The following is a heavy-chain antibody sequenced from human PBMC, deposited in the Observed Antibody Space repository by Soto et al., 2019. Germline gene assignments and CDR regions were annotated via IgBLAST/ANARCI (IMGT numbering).Heavy chain of an antibody. CDR2: IDPSDSYT. CDR1: GYSFTSYW. D-gene: IGHD2-15*01. V-gene: IGHV5-10-1*01. Sequence: GESLKISCKGSGYSFTSYWISWVRQMPGKGLEWMGRIDPSDSYTNYSPSFQGHVTISADKSISTAYLQWSSLKASDTAMYYCARSLVVVAAYYYYGMDVWGQGTTVTVAS. CDR3: ARSLVVVAAYYYYGMDV. J-gene: IGHJ6*02.